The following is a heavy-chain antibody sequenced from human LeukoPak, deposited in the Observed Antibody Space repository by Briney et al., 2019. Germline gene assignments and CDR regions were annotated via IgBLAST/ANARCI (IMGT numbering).Heavy chain of an antibody. J-gene: IGHJ3*02. Sequence: PGGSLRLSCAASGFTFDDYTMHWVRQAPGKGLEWVSLISWDGGSTYYADSVKGRFTISRDNSKNSLYLQMNSLRAEDTAVYYCARDPGGAFDIWGQGTMVTVSS. V-gene: IGHV3-43*01. D-gene: IGHD3-10*01. CDR2: ISWDGGST. CDR3: ARDPGGAFDI. CDR1: GFTFDDYT.